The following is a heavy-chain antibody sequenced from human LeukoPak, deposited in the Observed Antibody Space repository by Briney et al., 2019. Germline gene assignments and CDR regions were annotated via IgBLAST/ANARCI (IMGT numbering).Heavy chain of an antibody. CDR1: GFTFSSYA. J-gene: IGHJ4*02. Sequence: GGSLRLSCAASGFTFSSYAMSWVRQAPGKGLEWVSAISGSGGSTYYADSVKGRFTISRDNSKNTLYLQMNSLRAEDTAVYYCARTRVQGPKYDYWGQGTLVTVSS. CDR2: ISGSGGST. CDR3: ARTRVQGPKYDY. D-gene: IGHD1-1*01. V-gene: IGHV3-23*01.